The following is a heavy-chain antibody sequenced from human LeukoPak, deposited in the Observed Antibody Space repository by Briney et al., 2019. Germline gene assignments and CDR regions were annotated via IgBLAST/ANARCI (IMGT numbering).Heavy chain of an antibody. CDR2: IITSAGST. J-gene: IGHJ4*02. CDR3: ARVEGLTATVTD. CDR1: GYTFTSYY. V-gene: IGHV1-46*01. Sequence: ASVKVSCKASGYTFTSYYMHWVRQAPGQGLEWMGLIITSAGSTTYAQNFQGRVTLTRDTSTSTVYMEMSSLRSDDTAVYYCARVEGLTATVTDWGQGTLVTVSS. D-gene: IGHD5-18*01.